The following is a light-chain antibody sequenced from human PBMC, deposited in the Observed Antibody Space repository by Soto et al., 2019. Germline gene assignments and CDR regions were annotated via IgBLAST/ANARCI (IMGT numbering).Light chain of an antibody. CDR3: SSYTTTFVVV. J-gene: IGLJ3*02. Sequence: QSVLTQPASVSGSPGQSITISCTGTSSDIGYYNFVSWYQQYPGKAPKVIVSDVSNRPSGVSSRFSGSKSGNTASLTISGLQAEDEADYYCSSYTTTFVVVFGGGTKLTVL. CDR2: DVS. CDR1: SSDIGYYNF. V-gene: IGLV2-14*03.